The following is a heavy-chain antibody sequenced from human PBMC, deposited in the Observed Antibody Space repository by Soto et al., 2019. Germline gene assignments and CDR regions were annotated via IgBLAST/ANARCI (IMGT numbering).Heavy chain of an antibody. D-gene: IGHD3-3*01. CDR3: ARDLAYYDFWSGYPFADSYYYYYGMDV. V-gene: IGHV1-18*04. Sequence: GASVKVSCKASGYTFTSYGISWVRQAPGQGLEWMGWISAYNGNTNYAQKLQGRVTMTTDTSTSTAYMELRSLRSDDTAVYYCARDLAYYDFWSGYPFADSYYYYYGMDVWGQGTTVTV. J-gene: IGHJ6*02. CDR1: GYTFTSYG. CDR2: ISAYNGNT.